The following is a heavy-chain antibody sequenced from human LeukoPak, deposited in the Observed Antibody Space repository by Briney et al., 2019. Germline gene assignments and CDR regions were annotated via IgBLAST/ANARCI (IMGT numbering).Heavy chain of an antibody. Sequence: ASVKVSCKASGYTFTGYYMHWVRQAPGQGLEWMGWVNPNSGNTGYAQKFQGRVTMTTNTSISTAYMELSSLRSEDTAVYFCARAAYSGSYLVDYWGQGTLVTVSS. V-gene: IGHV1-8*02. CDR3: ARAAYSGSYLVDY. J-gene: IGHJ4*02. D-gene: IGHD1-26*01. CDR1: GYTFTGYY. CDR2: VNPNSGNT.